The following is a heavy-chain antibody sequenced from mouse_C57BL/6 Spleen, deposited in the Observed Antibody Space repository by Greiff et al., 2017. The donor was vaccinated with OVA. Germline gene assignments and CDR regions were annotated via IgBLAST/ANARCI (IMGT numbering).Heavy chain of an antibody. CDR3: ARSYDYDRAWFAY. D-gene: IGHD2-4*01. CDR2: IYPGSGNT. V-gene: IGHV1-66*01. Sequence: QVQLQQSGPELVKPGASVKISCKASGYSFTSYYIHWVKQRPGQGLEWIGWIYPGSGNTKYNEKFKGKATLTADTSSSTAYMQLSSLTSEDSAVYYCARSYDYDRAWFAYWGQGTLVTVSA. CDR1: GYSFTSYY. J-gene: IGHJ3*01.